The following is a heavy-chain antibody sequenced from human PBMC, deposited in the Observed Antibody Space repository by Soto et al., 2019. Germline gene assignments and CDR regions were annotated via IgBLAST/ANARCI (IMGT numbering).Heavy chain of an antibody. CDR3: AHGSCTSADCYPNPYLDY. V-gene: IGHV2-5*02. J-gene: IGHJ4*02. Sequence: QITLKESGPTLVKPTQTLTLTCTFSGFSLSTSAEGVGWIRQPPGKALEWLALINWDGDERYSPSLKSRLTITKDTSKNQVVLTMTNMDPADTATYSCAHGSCTSADCYPNPYLDYWGQGILVTVSS. CDR2: INWDGDE. CDR1: GFSLSTSAEG. D-gene: IGHD2-2*01.